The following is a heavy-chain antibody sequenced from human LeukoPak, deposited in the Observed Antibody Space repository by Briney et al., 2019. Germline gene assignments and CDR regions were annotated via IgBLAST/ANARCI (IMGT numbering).Heavy chain of an antibody. V-gene: IGHV1-2*02. J-gene: IGHJ4*02. Sequence: ASVKVSCKSSGYTFTGYYMHWVRQAPGQGLEWMGWINPNSGGTNYAQKVQGRVTMTRDTSISTAYMELSRLRSDDTAVYYCARGPSSSVFDYWGQGTLVTVSS. CDR2: INPNSGGT. D-gene: IGHD6-6*01. CDR1: GYTFTGYY. CDR3: ARGPSSSVFDY.